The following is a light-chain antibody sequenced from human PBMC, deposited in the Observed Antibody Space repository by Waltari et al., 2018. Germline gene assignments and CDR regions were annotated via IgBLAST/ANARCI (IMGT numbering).Light chain of an antibody. CDR2: DNN. CDR1: SSNIVYNY. J-gene: IGLJ2*01. V-gene: IGLV1-51*01. Sequence: QSVLTQPPSVSAAPGQKVTISCSGSSSNIVYNYVSWYHQPPGTAPKLLIYDNNKRPSAIPDRFSCSKSGTSATLGITGLQTGDEDDYYCGTWDRSLNSVVFGGGTKLTVL. CDR3: GTWDRSLNSVV.